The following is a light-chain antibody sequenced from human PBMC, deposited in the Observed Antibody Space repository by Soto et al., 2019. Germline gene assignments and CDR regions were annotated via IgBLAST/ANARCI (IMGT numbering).Light chain of an antibody. CDR2: KAS. Sequence: DIQMTQSPSTLSSSVGDRVAITCPASQSISSWLAWYQQKPGKAPKLLIYKASSLESGVPSRFSGSGSGTEFTLTISSLQPYDFATYSCQQYNSFWTFGQGTKVEIK. CDR1: QSISSW. J-gene: IGKJ1*01. V-gene: IGKV1-5*03. CDR3: QQYNSFWT.